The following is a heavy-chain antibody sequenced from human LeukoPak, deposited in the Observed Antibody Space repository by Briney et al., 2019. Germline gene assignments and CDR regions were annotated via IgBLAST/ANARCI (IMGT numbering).Heavy chain of an antibody. CDR3: ARDLGAYYDSSGYDY. D-gene: IGHD3-22*01. J-gene: IGHJ4*02. Sequence: KSGGSLRLSCAASGFTFSSYSMNWVRQAPGKGLEWVSSISSSSSYIYYADSVKGRFTISRDNAKNSLYLQMNSLRAEDTAVYYCARDLGAYYDSSGYDYWGQGTLVTVSS. V-gene: IGHV3-21*01. CDR1: GFTFSSYS. CDR2: ISSSSSYI.